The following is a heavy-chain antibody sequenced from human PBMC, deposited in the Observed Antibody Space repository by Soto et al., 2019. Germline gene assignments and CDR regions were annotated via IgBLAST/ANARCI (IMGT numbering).Heavy chain of an antibody. V-gene: IGHV3-30*18. Sequence: QVQLVESGGGVVQPGRSLRLSCAASGFTFTSYAMHWVRQAPGKGLEYVAIISYDGSNTYYADSVKGRFTISRDNSKNTLYLQINSLRAKDTAVYYCAKDGETKQWLGYFDYWGQGTLVTVSS. J-gene: IGHJ4*02. CDR1: GFTFTSYA. CDR3: AKDGETKQWLGYFDY. CDR2: ISYDGSNT. D-gene: IGHD6-19*01.